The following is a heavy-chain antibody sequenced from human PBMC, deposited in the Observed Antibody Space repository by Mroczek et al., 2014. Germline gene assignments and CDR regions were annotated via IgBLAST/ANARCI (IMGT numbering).Heavy chain of an antibody. V-gene: IGHV4-34*01. CDR1: GGSFSGYY. Sequence: QVQLVESGAGLLKPSETLSLTCAVYGGSFSGYYWSWIRQPPGKGLEWIGEINHSGSTNYNPSLKSRVTISVDTSKNQFSLKLSSVTAADTAVYYCARFETVTAFDYWGQGTLVTVSS. D-gene: IGHD4-17*01. J-gene: IGHJ4*02. CDR2: INHSGST. CDR3: ARFETVTAFDY.